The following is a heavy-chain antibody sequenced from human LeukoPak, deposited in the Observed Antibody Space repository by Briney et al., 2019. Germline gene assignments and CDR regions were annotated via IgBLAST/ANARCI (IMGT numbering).Heavy chain of an antibody. V-gene: IGHV3-66*01. D-gene: IGHD2-2*02. Sequence: TGGSLRLSCAASGFTFDDYGMSWVRHAPGKGLEWVSVIYSGGSTHYADSVKGRFTISRDNSKNTLYLQMNSLRAEDTAVYYCARGVGYCSSTSCYIYYCMDVWGKGTTVTVSS. CDR3: ARGVGYCSSTSCYIYYCMDV. J-gene: IGHJ6*03. CDR2: IYSGGST. CDR1: GFTFDDYG.